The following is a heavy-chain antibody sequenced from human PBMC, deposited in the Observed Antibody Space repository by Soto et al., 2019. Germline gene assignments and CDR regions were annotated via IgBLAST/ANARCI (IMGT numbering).Heavy chain of an antibody. CDR1: GGSISSYY. J-gene: IGHJ4*02. CDR2: IYYSGST. Sequence: LSLTCTVSGGSISSYYWSWIRQPPGKGLEWIGYIYYSGSTNYNPSLKSRVTISVDTSKNQFSLKLSSVTAADTAVYYCARGWPLALGVFDYWGQGTLVTVSS. D-gene: IGHD2-8*01. V-gene: IGHV4-59*08. CDR3: ARGWPLALGVFDY.